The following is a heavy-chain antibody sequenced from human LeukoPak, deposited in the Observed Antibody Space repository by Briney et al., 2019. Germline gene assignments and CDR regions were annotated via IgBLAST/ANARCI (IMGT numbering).Heavy chain of an antibody. D-gene: IGHD3-22*01. Sequence: PGGSLRLSCAASGFTFNTYTMNRVRQAPGKGLEWVSSISASSSYLYYADSVKGRFTISRDNAKNSLYLQMNSLRAEDTAVYYCARVYTMIVVVDYWGQGTLVTVSS. CDR2: ISASSSYL. V-gene: IGHV3-21*01. CDR3: ARVYTMIVVVDY. J-gene: IGHJ4*02. CDR1: GFTFNTYT.